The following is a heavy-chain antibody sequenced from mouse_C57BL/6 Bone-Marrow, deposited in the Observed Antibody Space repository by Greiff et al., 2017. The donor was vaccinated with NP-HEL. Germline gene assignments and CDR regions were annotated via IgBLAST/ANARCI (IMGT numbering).Heavy chain of an antibody. J-gene: IGHJ3*01. Sequence: QVQLQQSGAELVKPGASVKLSCKASGYTFTEYTIHWVKQRSGQGLEWIGWFYPGSGSIKYNEKFKDKATLTADKSSSTVYMELSRLTSEDSAVYFCARHEDEDYCSSYDWFAYWGQGTLVTVSA. CDR2: FYPGSGSI. CDR1: GYTFTEYT. V-gene: IGHV1-62-2*01. D-gene: IGHD1-1*01. CDR3: ARHEDEDYCSSYDWFAY.